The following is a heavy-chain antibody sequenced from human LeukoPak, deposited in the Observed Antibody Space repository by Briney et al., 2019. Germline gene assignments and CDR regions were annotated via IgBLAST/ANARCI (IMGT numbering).Heavy chain of an antibody. Sequence: GGSLRLSCEASGFTFNIYEMNWVRQAPGKGLEWVSSISSSSSYIYYADSVKGRFTISRDNAKNSLYLQMNSLRAEDTAVYYCAREEDSSGYDDSFDIWGQGTMVTVSS. J-gene: IGHJ3*02. CDR3: AREEDSSGYDDSFDI. D-gene: IGHD3-22*01. V-gene: IGHV3-21*01. CDR2: ISSSSSYI. CDR1: GFTFNIYE.